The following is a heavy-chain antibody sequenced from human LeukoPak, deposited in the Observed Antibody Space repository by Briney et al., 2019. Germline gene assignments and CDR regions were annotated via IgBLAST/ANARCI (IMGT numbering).Heavy chain of an antibody. CDR3: ARDVRGKGYFDY. Sequence: GSSVKVSCKASGGTFSSYAISWVRQAPGQGLEWMGWISAYNGNTNYAQKLQGRVTMTTDTSTSTAYMELRSLRSDDTAVYYCARDVRGKGYFDYWGQGTLVTVSS. CDR2: ISAYNGNT. V-gene: IGHV1-18*01. CDR1: GGTFSSYA. D-gene: IGHD3-10*02. J-gene: IGHJ4*02.